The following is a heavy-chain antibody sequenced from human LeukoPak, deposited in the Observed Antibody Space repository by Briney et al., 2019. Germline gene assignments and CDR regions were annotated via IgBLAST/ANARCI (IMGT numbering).Heavy chain of an antibody. Sequence: PGGSLRLSCAASGFTFSSYWMSWVRQAPGKGLEWVANIKQDGSEKYYVDSVKGRFTISRDNAKNSLYLQMNSLRAEDTAVYYCARDLRIAAAGTFDPWGQGTLVTVSS. D-gene: IGHD6-13*01. V-gene: IGHV3-7*01. CDR3: ARDLRIAAAGTFDP. J-gene: IGHJ5*02. CDR2: IKQDGSEK. CDR1: GFTFSSYW.